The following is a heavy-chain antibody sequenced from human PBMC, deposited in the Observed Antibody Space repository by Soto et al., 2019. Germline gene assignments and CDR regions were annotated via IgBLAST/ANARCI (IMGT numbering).Heavy chain of an antibody. CDR3: AINPQYISGWYFDY. D-gene: IGHD6-19*01. CDR2: IWYDGSNK. V-gene: IGHV3-33*01. CDR1: GFTCSSYA. J-gene: IGHJ4*02. Sequence: QVQLVESGGGVVQPGRSLRLSCAASGFTCSSYAIHWVRQAPGKGLEWVAVIWYDGSNKYYADSVKGRFTIPRDNSKNPVYLQMNSLKAEDTAVYYCAINPQYISGWYFDYWGQGTLVTVSS.